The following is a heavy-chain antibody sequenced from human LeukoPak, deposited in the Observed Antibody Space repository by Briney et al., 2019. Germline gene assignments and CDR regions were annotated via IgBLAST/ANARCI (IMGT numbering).Heavy chain of an antibody. J-gene: IGHJ3*02. V-gene: IGHV4-4*07. Sequence: PSETLSLTCTVSGESISSYYWSRIRQPAGKGLEWIGRIYTSGSTNCNPSLKSRVTMSVDTSKNQFSLKLSSVTAADTAVYYCARIAPRGYDAFDIWGQGTMVTVSS. CDR1: GESISSYY. CDR2: IYTSGST. D-gene: IGHD2-15*01. CDR3: ARIAPRGYDAFDI.